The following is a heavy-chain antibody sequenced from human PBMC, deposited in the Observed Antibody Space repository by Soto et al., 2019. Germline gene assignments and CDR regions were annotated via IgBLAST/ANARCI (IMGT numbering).Heavy chain of an antibody. CDR1: GGSISSGGYY. Sequence: PSETLSLTCTVSGGSISSGGYYWSWIRQHPGKGLEWIGYIYYSGSTYYNPSLKSRVTISVDTSKNQFSLKLSSVTAADTAVYYCARAPYARILIFGVVLSSWFDPWGPGTPVPVYS. D-gene: IGHD3-3*01. CDR3: ARAPYARILIFGVVLSSWFDP. J-gene: IGHJ5*02. V-gene: IGHV4-31*03. CDR2: IYYSGST.